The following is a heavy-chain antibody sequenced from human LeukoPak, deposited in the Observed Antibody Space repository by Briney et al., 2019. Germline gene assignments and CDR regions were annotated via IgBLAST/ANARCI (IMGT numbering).Heavy chain of an antibody. CDR2: VSSGFHA. V-gene: IGHV3-13*01. J-gene: IGHJ4*02. Sequence: PGGSLRLSCTASRFTLGRHDMHWVRQIPGQGLEWVAAVSSGFHAFFADSVQGRFTVSREDARNSLYLQMNSLRAGDTAVYYCVREARGYHYTYFDYWGQGTLVTVSS. CDR3: VREARGYHYTYFDY. CDR1: RFTLGRHD. D-gene: IGHD5-18*01.